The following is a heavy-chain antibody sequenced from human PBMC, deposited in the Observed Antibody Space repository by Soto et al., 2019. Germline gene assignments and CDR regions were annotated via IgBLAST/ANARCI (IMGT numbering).Heavy chain of an antibody. CDR2: VYSSGST. CDR3: ARDHPHSYGVYYFDY. D-gene: IGHD5-18*01. Sequence: PSETLSLTCTVSGGSIRNYYWSWIRQPPGKGPEWIGYVYSSGSTHYNPSLQSRVTISADTSKNQVSLKVNSVTAADTAVYYCARDHPHSYGVYYFDYWSQGTPVTVS. V-gene: IGHV4-59*01. J-gene: IGHJ4*02. CDR1: GGSIRNYY.